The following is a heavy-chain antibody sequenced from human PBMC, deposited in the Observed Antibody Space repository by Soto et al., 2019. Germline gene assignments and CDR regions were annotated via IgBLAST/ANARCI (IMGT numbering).Heavy chain of an antibody. CDR1: SGSMNSGGYY. V-gene: IGHV4-31*03. J-gene: IGHJ6*02. D-gene: IGHD6-6*01. CDR2: IYSNGDT. CDR3: ARRGGSSSGYYYYAMDV. Sequence: PSETLSLTCSVSSGSMNSGGYYWSWIRQHPGKGLEWIGYIYSNGDTYYNPSLKSRVTLSVDTSKNQFSLNLTSVTAADSAVYYCARRGGSSSGYYYYAMDVWGQGTTVTVSS.